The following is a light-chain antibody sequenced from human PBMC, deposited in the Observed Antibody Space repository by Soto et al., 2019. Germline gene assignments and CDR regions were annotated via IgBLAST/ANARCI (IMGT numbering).Light chain of an antibody. CDR3: QSHDSSLSGYV. V-gene: IGLV1-40*01. J-gene: IGLJ3*02. Sequence: QSVLTQPPSVSGAPGQRVTISCTGSSSNIGAGYDVHWYQQFPGTAPKLLIYGDSNRPSGVPDRFSGSRSGSSASLAITGLLPEDEADYYCQSHDSSLSGYVFGGGTKLTVL. CDR2: GDS. CDR1: SSNIGAGYD.